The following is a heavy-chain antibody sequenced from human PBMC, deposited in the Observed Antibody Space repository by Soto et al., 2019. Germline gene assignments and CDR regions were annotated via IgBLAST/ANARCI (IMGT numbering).Heavy chain of an antibody. CDR1: GYTFTGYY. CDR3: ARDQKEMGLVSHYYGMDV. D-gene: IGHD6-19*01. Sequence: ASVKVSCKASGYTFTGYYMHWVRQAPGQGLEWMGWINPNSGGTNYAQKFQGWVTMTRDTSISTAYMELSRLRSDDTAVYYCARDQKEMGLVSHYYGMDVWGQGTTVTVSS. CDR2: INPNSGGT. J-gene: IGHJ6*02. V-gene: IGHV1-2*04.